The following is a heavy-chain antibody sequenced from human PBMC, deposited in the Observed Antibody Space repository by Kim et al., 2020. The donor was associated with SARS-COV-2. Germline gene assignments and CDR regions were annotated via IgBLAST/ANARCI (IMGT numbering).Heavy chain of an antibody. CDR2: INSDGSST. J-gene: IGHJ6*02. CDR1: GFTFSSYW. CDR3: ARYWGYYGMDV. D-gene: IGHD3-16*01. Sequence: GGSLRLSCAASGFTFSSYWMHWVRQAPGKGLVWVSRINSDGSSTSYADSVKGRFTISRDNAKNTLYLQMNSLRAEDTAVYYCARYWGYYGMDVWGQGTTVTVSS. V-gene: IGHV3-74*01.